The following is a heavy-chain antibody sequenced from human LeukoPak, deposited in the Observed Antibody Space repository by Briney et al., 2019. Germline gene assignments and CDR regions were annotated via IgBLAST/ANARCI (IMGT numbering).Heavy chain of an antibody. D-gene: IGHD4-23*01. CDR2: IFTTGST. V-gene: IGHV4-4*07. Sequence: SETLSLTCTVSGGSISSSYCNWIRQPAGKGLEWIGRIFTTGSTTYNPSLKSRLTMSVDTTKNQFFLKLNSVTAADTAVYYCARQASGGGRVPFDYWGQGTLVAVSS. J-gene: IGHJ4*02. CDR3: ARQASGGGRVPFDY. CDR1: GGSISSSY.